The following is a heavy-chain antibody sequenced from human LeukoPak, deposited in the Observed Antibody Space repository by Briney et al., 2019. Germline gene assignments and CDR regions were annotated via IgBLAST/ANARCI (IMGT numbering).Heavy chain of an antibody. V-gene: IGHV3-33*01. CDR2: IWYDGSDK. CDR3: ARDLGSSGFFDY. CDR1: GFNFRSYG. J-gene: IGHJ4*02. D-gene: IGHD6-19*01. Sequence: GGSLRLSCVASGFNFRSYGMHWVRQAPGKGLEWVAIIWYDGSDKYYADSVKGRFTISRGNSRNTLYLQMNSLRAEDTAVYYCARDLGSSGFFDYWGQGTLVTVST.